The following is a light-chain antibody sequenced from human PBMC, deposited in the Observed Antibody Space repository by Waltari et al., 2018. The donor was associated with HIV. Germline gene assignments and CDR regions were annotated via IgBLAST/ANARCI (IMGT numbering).Light chain of an antibody. CDR3: CSYAGRYNYV. CDR1: SSDVGGSNY. Sequence: QSALTQPRSVSGSPVQSVTISCTGTSSDVGGSNYVSWYQQHPGKAPKFMIYVVSKRPSGVPDRFSGSKSGNTASLTISGLQAEDEADYYCCSYAGRYNYVLGTGTKVTVL. CDR2: VVS. J-gene: IGLJ1*01. V-gene: IGLV2-11*01.